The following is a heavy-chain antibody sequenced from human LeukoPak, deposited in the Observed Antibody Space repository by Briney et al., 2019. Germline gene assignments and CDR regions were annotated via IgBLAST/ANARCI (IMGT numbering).Heavy chain of an antibody. CDR2: ISSSTNII. CDR1: GFTFSSYS. D-gene: IGHD4-23*01. Sequence: GGSLRLSCAASGFTFSSYSMNWVRQAPGKGLEWVSYISSSTNIIYYADSVKGRFTISRDNAKNSLFLQMNSLRDEDTAVYYCARGGYGANDDAFDIWGQGTMVTVSS. V-gene: IGHV3-48*02. CDR3: ARGGYGANDDAFDI. J-gene: IGHJ3*02.